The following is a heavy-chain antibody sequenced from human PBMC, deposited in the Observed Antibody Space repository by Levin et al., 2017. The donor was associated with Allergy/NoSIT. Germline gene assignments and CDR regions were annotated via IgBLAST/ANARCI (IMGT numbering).Heavy chain of an antibody. CDR3: ARDRDTNSYYSWLDP. J-gene: IGHJ5*02. Sequence: GESLKISCAASGFSFSNYGMHWVRQAPGKGLEWVAVMWAGGRNEYYVDPVKGRFTISRDISKNTLYLQMSSLRAEDTAVYYCARDRDTNSYYSWLDPWGQGTLVTVSS. D-gene: IGHD3-22*01. CDR2: MWAGGRNE. V-gene: IGHV3-33*01. CDR1: GFSFSNYG.